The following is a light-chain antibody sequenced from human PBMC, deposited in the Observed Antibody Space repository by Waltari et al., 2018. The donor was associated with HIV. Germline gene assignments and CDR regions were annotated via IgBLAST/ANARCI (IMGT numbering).Light chain of an antibody. CDR1: QLGNTY. Sequence: SYDVTQPPSVSVSPGQTASITSSGDQLGNTYISWYQQKPGQSPVLVIYQHTKRPSGIPERFSGSISGNTATLTIGGTQAMDEADYYCLAWDNNIVSFGGGTKLTVL. J-gene: IGLJ2*01. CDR2: QHT. V-gene: IGLV3-1*01. CDR3: LAWDNNIVS.